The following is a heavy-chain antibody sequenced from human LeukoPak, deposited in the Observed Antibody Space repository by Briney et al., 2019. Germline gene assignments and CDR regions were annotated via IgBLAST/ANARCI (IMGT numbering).Heavy chain of an antibody. CDR1: GGSISSSSYY. Sequence: SETLSLTCTVSGGSISSSSYYWGWIRQPPGKGLEWIGSIYYSGSTYCNPSLKSRVTISVDTSKNQFSLKLSSVTAADTAVYYCARLLTSYYDGSGYYYSVYYFDYWGQGTLVTVSS. V-gene: IGHV4-39*01. CDR3: ARLLTSYYDGSGYYYSVYYFDY. J-gene: IGHJ4*02. CDR2: IYYSGST. D-gene: IGHD3-22*01.